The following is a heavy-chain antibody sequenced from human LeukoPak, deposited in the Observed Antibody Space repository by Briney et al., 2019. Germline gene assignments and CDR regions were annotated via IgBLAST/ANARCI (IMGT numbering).Heavy chain of an antibody. CDR2: ISSSGSTI. D-gene: IGHD6-13*01. V-gene: IGHV3-48*03. CDR1: GFTFSSYE. J-gene: IGHJ4*02. Sequence: GGSLRLSCAASGFTFSSYEMNWVRQAPGKGLEWVSYISSSGSTIYYADSVKGRFTISRDNAKNSLYLQMNSLRAEDTAVYYCARDLMGIAYHGAFYYWGQGTLVTVSS. CDR3: ARDLMGIAYHGAFYY.